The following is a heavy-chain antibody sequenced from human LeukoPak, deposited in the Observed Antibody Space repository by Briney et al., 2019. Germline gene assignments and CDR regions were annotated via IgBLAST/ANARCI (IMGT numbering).Heavy chain of an antibody. Sequence: SETLSLTCTVSGDSINNYYWSWIRQPPGKGLEWIGYIYYSGTTNYNPSLKSRVSISVDTSKKQFSLKLSSVTAVDTAVYYCVRNAGADDRWGQGTLVTVSS. CDR2: IYYSGTT. V-gene: IGHV4-59*12. D-gene: IGHD1-26*01. CDR1: GDSINNYY. J-gene: IGHJ5*02. CDR3: VRNAGADDR.